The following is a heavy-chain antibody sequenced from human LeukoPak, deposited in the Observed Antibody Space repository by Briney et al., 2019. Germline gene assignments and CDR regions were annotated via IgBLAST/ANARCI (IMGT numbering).Heavy chain of an antibody. CDR1: GFTFTDYW. D-gene: IGHD6-13*01. CDR2: IRQDGREK. CDR3: ARDGTAAGLYFDL. V-gene: IGHV3-7*01. Sequence: GGSLRLSCAVSGFTFTDYWRNWVRQAPGKGGEWVASIRQDGREKTYVDWVKGRFTISTDNTKNSLSLHLNGLRAEDTAVYYCARDGTAAGLYFDLWGQGTLVTVSS. J-gene: IGHJ4*01.